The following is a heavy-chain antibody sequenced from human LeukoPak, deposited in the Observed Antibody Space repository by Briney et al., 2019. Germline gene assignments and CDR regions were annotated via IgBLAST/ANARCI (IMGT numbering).Heavy chain of an antibody. J-gene: IGHJ4*02. D-gene: IGHD1-26*01. CDR3: ARDSGLYN. CDR2: IKQDGSEK. V-gene: IGHV3-7*01. Sequence: GGSLRLSCAASGFPFSSYWISCVRQAPGKGLEWVANIKQDGSEKYYVDSVKGRFTISRDNAKNSLYLQMNSLRAEDTAVYYCARDSGLYNWGQGTLVTVSS. CDR1: GFPFSSYW.